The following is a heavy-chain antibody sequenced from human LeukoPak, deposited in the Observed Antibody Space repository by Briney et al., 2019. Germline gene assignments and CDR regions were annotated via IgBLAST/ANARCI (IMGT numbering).Heavy chain of an antibody. CDR3: VRYDSSGYYPPFDY. CDR2: IDWEDDK. CDR1: GFSLSTSGMC. J-gene: IGHJ4*02. Sequence: SGPALVKPTQTLTLTCSSSGFSLSTSGMCVSWIRQPPGKALEWLARIDWEDDKYYNTSLRTRLTISKDTSKNQVVLIMTNMDPVDTATYYCVRYDSSGYYPPFDYWGQGTLVTVSS. D-gene: IGHD3-22*01. V-gene: IGHV2-70*11.